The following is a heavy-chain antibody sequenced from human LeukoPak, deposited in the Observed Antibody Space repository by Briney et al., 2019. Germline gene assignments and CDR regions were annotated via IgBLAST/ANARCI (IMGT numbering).Heavy chain of an antibody. Sequence: PGGSLRLSCAASGFTFSSYGMHWVRQAPGKGLEWVAVIWYDGSNKYYADSVKGRFTISRDNSKNTLFLQMNSLRADEDTAVYYCARGRGVSGNYYFDFWGQGTLVTVSS. D-gene: IGHD5/OR15-5a*01. CDR2: IWYDGSNK. V-gene: IGHV3-33*01. CDR1: GFTFSSYG. CDR3: ARGRGVSGNYYFDF. J-gene: IGHJ4*02.